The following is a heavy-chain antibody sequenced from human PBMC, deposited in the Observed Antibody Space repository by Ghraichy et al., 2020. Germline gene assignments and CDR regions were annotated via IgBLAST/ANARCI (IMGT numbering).Heavy chain of an antibody. V-gene: IGHV4-39*01. Sequence: SETLSLTCTVSGGSISSSSYYWGWIRQPPGKGLEWIGSIYYSGSTYYNPSLKSRVTISVDTSKNQFSLKLSSVTAADTAVYYCARRRIAAAGYYYYYGMDVWGQGTTVTVSS. CDR3: ARRRIAAAGYYYYYGMDV. J-gene: IGHJ6*02. D-gene: IGHD6-13*01. CDR1: GGSISSSSYY. CDR2: IYYSGST.